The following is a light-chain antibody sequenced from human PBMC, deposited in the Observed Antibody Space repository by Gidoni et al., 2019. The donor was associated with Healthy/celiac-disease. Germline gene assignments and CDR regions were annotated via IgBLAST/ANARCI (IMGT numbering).Light chain of an antibody. CDR2: WAS. J-gene: IGKJ1*01. V-gene: IGKV4-1*01. Sequence: IMMTQSQAPLAVSLGARATINCKSSKSVLYSSNNKNYLAWYQQKPGQPPKLLIYWASTRESGVPDRFSGSGSGADFTLTISSLQAEDVAVYYCQQYYSTHWTFGQGTKVEIK. CDR3: QQYYSTHWT. CDR1: KSVLYSSNNKNY.